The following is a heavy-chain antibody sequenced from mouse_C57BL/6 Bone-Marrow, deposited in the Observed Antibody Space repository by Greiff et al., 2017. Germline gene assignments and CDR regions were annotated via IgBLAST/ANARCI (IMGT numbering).Heavy chain of an antibody. D-gene: IGHD1-1*01. Sequence: EVQLVESGAELVRPGASVKLSCTASGFNIKDYYMHWVKQRPEQGLEWIGRIDPEDGDTEYAPKFQGKATMTADTSSNTAYLQLSSLTSEDTAVYYCTTIYPYYYGSSYGAMDYWGQGTSVTVSS. CDR2: IDPEDGDT. CDR1: GFNIKDYY. CDR3: TTIYPYYYGSSYGAMDY. J-gene: IGHJ4*01. V-gene: IGHV14-1*01.